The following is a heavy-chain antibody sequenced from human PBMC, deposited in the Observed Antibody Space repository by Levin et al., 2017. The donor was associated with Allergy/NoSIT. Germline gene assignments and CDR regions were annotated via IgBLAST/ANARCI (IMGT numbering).Heavy chain of an antibody. Sequence: GESLKISCKASGYTFTSYGISWVRQAPGQGLEWMGWISAYNGNTNYAQKLQGRVTMTTDTSTSTAYMELRSLRSDDTAVYYCARGGVYCSSTSCYPINYYYYGMDVWGQGTTVTVSS. J-gene: IGHJ6*02. CDR2: ISAYNGNT. CDR3: ARGGVYCSSTSCYPINYYYYGMDV. V-gene: IGHV1-18*01. D-gene: IGHD2-2*01. CDR1: GYTFTSYG.